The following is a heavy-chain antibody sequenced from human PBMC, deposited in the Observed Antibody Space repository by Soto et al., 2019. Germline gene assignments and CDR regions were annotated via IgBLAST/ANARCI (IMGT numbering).Heavy chain of an antibody. J-gene: IGHJ3*02. D-gene: IGHD1-26*01. CDR2: MNPNSANT. Sequence: QVQLVQSGAEVKKPGASVKVSCKTSGYTFTSYDINWVRQATGQGLEWMGWMNPNSANTAYAQKFQGRVTMTRNTSIITAYMELRSLRSEDTAVYYCAIESSSGAFDIWGQGTMVTVSS. CDR3: AIESSSGAFDI. CDR1: GYTFTSYD. V-gene: IGHV1-8*01.